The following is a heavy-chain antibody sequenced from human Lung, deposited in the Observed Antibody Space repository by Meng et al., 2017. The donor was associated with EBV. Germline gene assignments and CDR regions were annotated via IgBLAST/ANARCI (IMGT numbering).Heavy chain of an antibody. CDR1: GFTFSSYW. CDR3: ARDYGSGSPFDY. J-gene: IGHJ4*02. Sequence: EVQLVESGGVLVQPGGSLRLSCAASGFTFSSYWMHWVRQAPGKGPVWVSRINEHGSITTYADSVNGRFTISRDNAKDTLYLQMNSLRAEDTAVYYCARDYGSGSPFDYWGQGTLVTVSS. V-gene: IGHV3-74*03. D-gene: IGHD3-10*01. CDR2: INEHGSIT.